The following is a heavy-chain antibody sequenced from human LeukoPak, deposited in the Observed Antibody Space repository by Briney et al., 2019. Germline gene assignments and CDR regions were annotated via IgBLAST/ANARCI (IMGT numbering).Heavy chain of an antibody. CDR3: ARDATYYYDRSGYFDY. CDR1: GFSLNSYN. Sequence: PGGSLRLSCATSGFSLNSYNMNWVRQGPGKGLEWISYISPSGTTTHYADSVKGRFTISRDNAKNSLYLQMNSLRAEDTALYYCARDATYYYDRSGYFDYWGQGALVIVSS. D-gene: IGHD3-22*01. J-gene: IGHJ4*02. V-gene: IGHV3-48*04. CDR2: ISPSGTTT.